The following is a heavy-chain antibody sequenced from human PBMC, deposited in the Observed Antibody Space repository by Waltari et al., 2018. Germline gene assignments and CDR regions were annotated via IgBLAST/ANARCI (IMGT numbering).Heavy chain of an antibody. Sequence: VHLLESGGGLVQPGGSLRLSCAASGFSFSSYGMSWVRQAPGKGLEWVSGISSAGGSTYYADSVKGWFTISRGNSKNTLDLEMNSLRAEDTARYYCAKGEPGGISPEDWGQGTLVTVSS. CDR2: ISSAGGST. V-gene: IGHV3-23*01. CDR1: GFSFSSYG. J-gene: IGHJ4*02. D-gene: IGHD3-16*01. CDR3: AKGEPGGISPED.